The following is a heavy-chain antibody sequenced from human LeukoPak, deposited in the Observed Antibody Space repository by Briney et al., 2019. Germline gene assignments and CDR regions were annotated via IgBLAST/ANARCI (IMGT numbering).Heavy chain of an antibody. J-gene: IGHJ4*02. Sequence: SETLSLTCTVSGYSISSGYYWGWVRQPPGKGLEWIGSIYHSGSTYYNPSLKSRVTISVDTSKNQFSLKLSSVTAADTAVYYCARWVIVVVPAASSYYFDYWGQGTLVTVSS. CDR2: IYHSGST. CDR1: GYSISSGYY. CDR3: ARWVIVVVPAASSYYFDY. V-gene: IGHV4-38-2*02. D-gene: IGHD2-2*01.